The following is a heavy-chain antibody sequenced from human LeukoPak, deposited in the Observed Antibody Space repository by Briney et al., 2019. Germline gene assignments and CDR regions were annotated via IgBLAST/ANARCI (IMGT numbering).Heavy chain of an antibody. CDR1: GGSISSYY. CDR3: ARRRVGATFDY. D-gene: IGHD1-26*01. V-gene: IGHV4-59*12. CDR2: IYYSGST. J-gene: IGHJ4*02. Sequence: PSETLSLTCTVSGGSISSYYWSWIRQPPGKVLEWIGYIYYSGSTNYNPSLKSRVTISVDTSKNQFSLKLSSVTAADTAVYYCARRRVGATFDYWGQGTLVTVSS.